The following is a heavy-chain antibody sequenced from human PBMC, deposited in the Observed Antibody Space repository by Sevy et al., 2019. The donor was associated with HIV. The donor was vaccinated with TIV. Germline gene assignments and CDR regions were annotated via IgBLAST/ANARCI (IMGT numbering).Heavy chain of an antibody. D-gene: IGHD2-21*01. V-gene: IGHV3-53*01. Sequence: GGSLRLSCAASGFTVSSNYMSWVRQAPGKGLEWVSVIYSGGSTYYADSVKGRFTISRDNSKNTLYLQMNSLRAEDTAVDYCARVSDGDYYYYYYMDVWGKGTTVTVSS. CDR2: IYSGGST. CDR1: GFTVSSNY. CDR3: ARVSDGDYYYYYYMDV. J-gene: IGHJ6*03.